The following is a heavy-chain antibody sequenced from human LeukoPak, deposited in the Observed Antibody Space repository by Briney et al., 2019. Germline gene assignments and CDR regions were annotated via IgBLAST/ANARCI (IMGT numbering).Heavy chain of an antibody. J-gene: IGHJ3*02. CDR2: IYHSGGT. CDR3: ARGNTANDAFDI. CDR1: GGSISSGGYS. Sequence: SSETLSLTCAVSGGSISSGGYSWSWIRQPPGKGLEWIGYIYHSGGTYYNPSLKSRVTISVDRSKNQFSLKLSSVTAADTAVYYCARGNTANDAFDIWGQGTMVTVSS. V-gene: IGHV4-30-2*01.